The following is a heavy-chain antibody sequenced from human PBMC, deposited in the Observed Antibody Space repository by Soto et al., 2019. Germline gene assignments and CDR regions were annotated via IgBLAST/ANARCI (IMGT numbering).Heavy chain of an antibody. CDR1: GYTFTGYY. V-gene: IGHV1-2*02. CDR2: INPQTGGT. J-gene: IGHJ6*02. Sequence: ASVKCSCKASGYTFTGYYIHWVREAPGQVLECIGWINPQTGGTSYAQKFQGRVTLSRDTSINTAYLELSRLRFDDAAVYFCARERYQVISDGMDVWGQGTTVNVSS. D-gene: IGHD2-2*01. CDR3: ARERYQVISDGMDV.